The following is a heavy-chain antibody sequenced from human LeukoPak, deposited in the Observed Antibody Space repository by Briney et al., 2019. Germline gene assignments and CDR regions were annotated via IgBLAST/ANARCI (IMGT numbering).Heavy chain of an antibody. J-gene: IGHJ4*02. CDR2: ISWNSGSI. V-gene: IGHV3-9*01. Sequence: GGSLRLFCAASGFTFDDYAMHWVRQAPGKGLEWVSGISWNSGSIGYADSVKGRFTISRDNAKNSLYLQMNSLRAEDTALYYCAKDMGIAVAGPKDYWGQGTLVTVSS. CDR3: AKDMGIAVAGPKDY. D-gene: IGHD6-19*01. CDR1: GFTFDDYA.